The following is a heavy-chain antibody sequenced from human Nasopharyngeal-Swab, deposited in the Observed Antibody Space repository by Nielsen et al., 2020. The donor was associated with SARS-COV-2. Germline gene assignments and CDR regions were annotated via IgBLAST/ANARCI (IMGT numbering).Heavy chain of an antibody. V-gene: IGHV3-11*04. CDR1: GFTFSDYY. D-gene: IGHD7-27*01. CDR3: ARDRANWDFDY. CDR2: ISGSGGTI. Sequence: GSLRLSCAAPGFTFSDYYMSWIRQAPGKGLEYISYISGSGGTIYYGDSMKGRFTISRDNAKNSLYLQMNSLRAEDTAVYYCARDRANWDFDYWGQGTLVTVSS. J-gene: IGHJ4*02.